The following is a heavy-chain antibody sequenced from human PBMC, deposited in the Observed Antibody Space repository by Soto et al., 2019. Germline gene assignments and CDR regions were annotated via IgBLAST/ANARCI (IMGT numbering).Heavy chain of an antibody. D-gene: IGHD3-10*01. CDR1: GGTFSSYA. V-gene: IGHV1-69*13. J-gene: IGHJ4*02. CDR2: IIPIFGTA. CDR3: ASSGGSGVDY. Sequence: RASVKVSCKASGGTFSSYAISWVRQAPGQGLEWMGGIIPIFGTANYAQKFQGRVTITADESTSTAYMELSSLRSEDTAVYYCASSGGSGVDYWGQGTLVTVSS.